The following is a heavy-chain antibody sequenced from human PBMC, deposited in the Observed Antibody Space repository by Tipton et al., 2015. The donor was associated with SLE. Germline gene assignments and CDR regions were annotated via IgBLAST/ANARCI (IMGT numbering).Heavy chain of an antibody. CDR2: INHGGGT. V-gene: IGHV4-34*01. CDR1: GASFSGYY. CDR3: ARIPAVAGTGVAY. Sequence: GLVKPSETLSLTCAVYGASFSGYYWTWIRQAPGKGLEWIGEINHGGGTHYNPSLESRVSISIDTSENHFSLKLTSVTAADTAVYYCARIPAVAGTGVAYWGQGTLVTVSS. D-gene: IGHD6-19*01. J-gene: IGHJ4*02.